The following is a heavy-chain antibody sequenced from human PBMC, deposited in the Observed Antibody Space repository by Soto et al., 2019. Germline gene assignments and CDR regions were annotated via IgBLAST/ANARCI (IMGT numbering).Heavy chain of an antibody. D-gene: IGHD2-2*01. CDR1: GFTFSNYS. V-gene: IGHV3-48*01. CDR3: ARGGYCSSTACYAGAFDI. CDR2: ITTSSSTV. Sequence: GGSLRLSCAASGFTFSNYSMNWVRQAPGKGLEWVSYITTSSSTVYYADSVKGRFTISRDNAKKSLYLQMNSLRAEDTAVYYCARGGYCSSTACYAGAFDIWGQGTMVTVSS. J-gene: IGHJ3*02.